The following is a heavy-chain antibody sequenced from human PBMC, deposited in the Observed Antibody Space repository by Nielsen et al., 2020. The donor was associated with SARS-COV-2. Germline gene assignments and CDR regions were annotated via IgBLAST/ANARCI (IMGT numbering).Heavy chain of an antibody. D-gene: IGHD6-19*01. CDR2: ITNTGAE. Sequence: GGSLRLSFAASGFTFSSYSMNWVRQAPGKGLEWISYITNTGAEYYADSVKGRFTISRDNAQSSLYLLMNNLRTEDTAVYYCASSGWLDYWGQGTRVTVSS. CDR3: ASSGWLDY. J-gene: IGHJ4*02. CDR1: GFTFSSYS. V-gene: IGHV3-48*04.